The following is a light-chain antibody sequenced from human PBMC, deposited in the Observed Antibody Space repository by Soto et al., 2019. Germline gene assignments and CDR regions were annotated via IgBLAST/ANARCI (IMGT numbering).Light chain of an antibody. J-gene: IGKJ2*01. CDR3: QQYYTYPQT. Sequence: AIRMTQSPSSFSASTGDRVTITCRASQGISSYLAWYQQKPGKAPKLPVYAASTLQYGVPSRFSGSGSGTDFTLTISCLQSEDFATYFCQQYYTYPQTFGQGTKLEIK. CDR2: AAS. CDR1: QGISSY. V-gene: IGKV1-8*01.